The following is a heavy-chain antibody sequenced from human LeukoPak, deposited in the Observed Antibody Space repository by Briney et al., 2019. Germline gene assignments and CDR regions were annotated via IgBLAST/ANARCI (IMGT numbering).Heavy chain of an antibody. Sequence: SETLSLTCTVSGGSINNHYWSWIRQSPGTGLEWIGYVYSSRSTKYNPSLESRVTISVDTSKNQFSLRLSSVTAADTAVYYCTRDRKYCDDSGGYSPSYCYGMDVWGQGTTVTVSS. D-gene: IGHD3-22*01. CDR2: VYSSRST. V-gene: IGHV4-59*11. CDR1: GGSINNHY. J-gene: IGHJ6*02. CDR3: TRDRKYCDDSGGYSPSYCYGMDV.